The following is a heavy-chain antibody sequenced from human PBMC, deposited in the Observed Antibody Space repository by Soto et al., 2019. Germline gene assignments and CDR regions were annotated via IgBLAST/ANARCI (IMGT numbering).Heavy chain of an antibody. V-gene: IGHV1-24*01. D-gene: IGHD3-3*01. CDR1: GYTLTELS. J-gene: IGHJ6*04. Sequence: ASVKVSCKVSGYTLTELSMHWVRQAPGKGLEWMGGFDPEDGETIYAQKFQGRVTMTEDTSTDTAYMELSSLRSEDTAVYYCATAGFLEWLIGLDVWGKGTTVTVSS. CDR3: ATAGFLEWLIGLDV. CDR2: FDPEDGET.